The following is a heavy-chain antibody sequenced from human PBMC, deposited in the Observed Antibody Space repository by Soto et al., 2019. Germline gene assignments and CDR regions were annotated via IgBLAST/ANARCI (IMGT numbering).Heavy chain of an antibody. CDR3: AKKDGTDGYYDAFDF. CDR2: ISGGGSGT. CDR1: GFTFSNYA. V-gene: IGHV3-23*01. J-gene: IGHJ3*01. Sequence: EVQLLESGGDLVQPGGSLRLFCTASGFTFSNYAVSWVRQAPGKGLEWVSSISGGGSGTYYADSVKGRFTISRDNSKNALYRQMSSLRAEDTALYYCAKKDGTDGYYDAFDFWGRGTMVTVSS. D-gene: IGHD3-22*01.